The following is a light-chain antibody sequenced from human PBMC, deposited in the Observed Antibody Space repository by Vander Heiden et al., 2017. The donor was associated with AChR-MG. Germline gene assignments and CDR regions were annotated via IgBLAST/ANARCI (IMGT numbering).Light chain of an antibody. Sequence: QSALTQPASVSGSPGQSITISCTGTSSDVGSYNLVSWYQQHPGKAPKLMIYEGSKRPSGVSNRFSGSKSGNTASLTISGLQAEDEADYYCCSHAGSSTGGVVFGGGTKLTVL. V-gene: IGLV2-23*01. CDR3: CSHAGSSTGGVV. J-gene: IGLJ2*01. CDR1: SSDVGSYNL. CDR2: EGS.